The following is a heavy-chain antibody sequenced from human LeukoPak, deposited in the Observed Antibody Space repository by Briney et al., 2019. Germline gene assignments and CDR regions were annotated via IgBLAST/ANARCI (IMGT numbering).Heavy chain of an antibody. V-gene: IGHV4-59*01. D-gene: IGHD6-19*01. CDR2: IYYSGST. CDR1: GGSISSYY. J-gene: IGHJ4*02. Sequence: MSSETLSLTCTVSGGSISSYYWSWIRQPPGKGLEWIGYIYYSGSTNYNPSLKSRVTISVDTSKNQFSLKLSSVTAADTAAYYCASVKAVADTEFDYWGQGTLVTVSS. CDR3: ASVKAVADTEFDY.